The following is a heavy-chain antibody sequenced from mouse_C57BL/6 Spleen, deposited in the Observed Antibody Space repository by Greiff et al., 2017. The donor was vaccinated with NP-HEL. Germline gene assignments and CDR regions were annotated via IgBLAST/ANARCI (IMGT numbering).Heavy chain of an antibody. CDR1: GYTFTDYE. CDR2: IDPETGGT. Sequence: VKLQQSGAELVRPGASVTLSCKASGYTFTDYEMHWVKQTPVHGLEWIGAIDPETGGTAYNQKFKGKAILTADKSSSTAYMELRSLTSEDSAVYYCTRVGPAWFAYWGQGTLVTVSA. CDR3: TRVGPAWFAY. J-gene: IGHJ3*01. V-gene: IGHV1-15*01.